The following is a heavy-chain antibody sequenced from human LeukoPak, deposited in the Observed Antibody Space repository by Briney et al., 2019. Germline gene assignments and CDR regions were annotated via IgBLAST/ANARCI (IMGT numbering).Heavy chain of an antibody. CDR3: VKGFHFDW. Sequence: GGSLRLSCVASGFGFSTHDMSWSRQTPGKGLEWVSSISGFDSGTYYTDSVRGRFTISRDTSKNTLYMQMNNLRAEDTAVYYCVKGFHFDWWGQGTLVTVSS. CDR2: ISGFDSGT. V-gene: IGHV3-23*01. J-gene: IGHJ4*02. CDR1: GFGFSTHD.